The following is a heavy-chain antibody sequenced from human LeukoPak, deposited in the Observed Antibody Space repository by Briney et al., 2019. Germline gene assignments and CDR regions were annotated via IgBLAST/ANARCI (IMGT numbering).Heavy chain of an antibody. Sequence: SGGSLRLSCAASGFTFSSYAMSWVRQAPGKGLEWVSGISWNGDSTGYADSVKGRFTIFRNNAKNSLYLQMNSLRAEDTALYYCARDRITIFGGVNWFDLWGQGTLVTVSS. D-gene: IGHD3-3*01. V-gene: IGHV3-20*04. CDR1: GFTFSSYA. CDR3: ARDRITIFGGVNWFDL. J-gene: IGHJ5*02. CDR2: ISWNGDST.